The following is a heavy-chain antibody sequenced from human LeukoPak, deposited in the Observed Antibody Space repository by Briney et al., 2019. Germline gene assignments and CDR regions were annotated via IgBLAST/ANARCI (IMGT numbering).Heavy chain of an antibody. D-gene: IGHD6-13*01. CDR2: ISSSGSTI. V-gene: IGHV3-48*03. CDR3: TRRGHAAVATQKDDALDI. Sequence: GGSLRLSCAASGFTFSSYEMNWVRQAPGKGLEWVSYISSSGSTIYSADSVKGRFTISRDNAKNSLYLQMNSLRAEDTAVYYCTRRGHAAVATQKDDALDIWGQGTMVTVSS. J-gene: IGHJ3*02. CDR1: GFTFSSYE.